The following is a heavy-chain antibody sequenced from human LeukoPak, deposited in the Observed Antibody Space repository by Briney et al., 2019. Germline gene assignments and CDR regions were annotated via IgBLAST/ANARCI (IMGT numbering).Heavy chain of an antibody. CDR2: IIPILGIA. V-gene: IGHV1-69*04. CDR1: GGTFSSYA. D-gene: IGHD3-9*01. J-gene: IGHJ3*02. CDR3: ASPDILTGTGAFDI. Sequence: SVKVSCKASGGTFSSYAISWVRLAPGQGLEWMGRIIPILGIANYAQKFQGRVTITADKSTSTAYMELSSLRSEDTAVYYCASPDILTGTGAFDIWGQGTMVTVSS.